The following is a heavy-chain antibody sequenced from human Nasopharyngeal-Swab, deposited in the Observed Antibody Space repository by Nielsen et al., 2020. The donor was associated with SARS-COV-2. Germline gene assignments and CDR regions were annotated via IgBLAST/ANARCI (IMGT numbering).Heavy chain of an antibody. Sequence: ESLKISCAASGFTFSSYWMSWVRQAPGKGLEWVANIKQDGSEKYYVDSVKGRFTISRDNAKNSLYLQMNSLRAEDTALYYCAKDLSSGWYGWFDPWGQGTLVTVSS. CDR1: GFTFSSYW. D-gene: IGHD6-19*01. CDR2: IKQDGSEK. V-gene: IGHV3-7*03. CDR3: AKDLSSGWYGWFDP. J-gene: IGHJ5*02.